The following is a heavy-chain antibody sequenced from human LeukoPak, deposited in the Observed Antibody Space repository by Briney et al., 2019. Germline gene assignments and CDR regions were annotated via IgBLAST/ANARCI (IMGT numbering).Heavy chain of an antibody. Sequence: GGSLRLSCAASGFTFSSYGMHWVRQAPGKGLEWVAVISYDGSNKYYADSVKGRFTISRDNSKNTLYLQMNSLRAEDTAVYYCAREGATGYGMDVWGQGTTVTVSS. CDR3: AREGATGYGMDV. CDR2: ISYDGSNK. V-gene: IGHV3-30*03. J-gene: IGHJ6*02. D-gene: IGHD3-10*01. CDR1: GFTFSSYG.